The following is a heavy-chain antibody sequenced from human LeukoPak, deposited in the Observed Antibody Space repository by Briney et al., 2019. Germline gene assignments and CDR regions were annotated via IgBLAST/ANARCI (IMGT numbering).Heavy chain of an antibody. Sequence: GGSLRLSCAASGFTFSSYVMSWVRQAPGKGLEWVSTVSGSGGTTHYADSVKGRFTISRDDSKNTLYLQMNSLRAEDTAVYYCARVGTGHKTDDYWGQGTLVTVSS. J-gene: IGHJ4*02. D-gene: IGHD1-14*01. CDR2: VSGSGGTT. CDR3: ARVGTGHKTDDY. CDR1: GFTFSSYV. V-gene: IGHV3-23*01.